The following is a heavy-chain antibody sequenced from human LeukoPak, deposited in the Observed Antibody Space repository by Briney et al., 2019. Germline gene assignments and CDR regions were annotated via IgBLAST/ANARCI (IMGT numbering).Heavy chain of an antibody. CDR3: ATGPHYMYPYYYGMDV. D-gene: IGHD2-2*01. J-gene: IGHJ6*02. V-gene: IGHV4-59*08. Sequence: PSETLSLTCTVSGGSISSYYWSWIRQPPGKGLEWIGYIYYSGSTNYNPSLKSRVTISVDTSKNQFSLKLSSVTAADTAVYYCATGPHYMYPYYYGMDVWGQGTTVTVSS. CDR1: GGSISSYY. CDR2: IYYSGST.